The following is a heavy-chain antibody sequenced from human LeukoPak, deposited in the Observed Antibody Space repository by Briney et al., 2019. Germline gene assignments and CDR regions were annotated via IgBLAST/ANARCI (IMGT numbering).Heavy chain of an antibody. CDR3: AREVPYGYYYDSSWYFDL. Sequence: GGSLRLSCAASGFTVSSNYMSWVRQAPGKGLEWVSVIYSGGSTYYADSVKGRFTISRDNPKDTLYLQVNSLRAEDTAVYYCAREVPYGYYYDSSWYFDLWGRGTLVTVSS. CDR2: IYSGGST. J-gene: IGHJ2*01. CDR1: GFTVSSNY. V-gene: IGHV3-66*01. D-gene: IGHD3-22*01.